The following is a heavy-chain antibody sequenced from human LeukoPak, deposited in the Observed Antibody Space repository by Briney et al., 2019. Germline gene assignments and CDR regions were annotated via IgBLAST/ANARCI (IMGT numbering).Heavy chain of an antibody. Sequence: PSETLSLTCAVYGGSFSGYYWSWIRQPPGKGLEWIGEINHSGSTNYNPSLKSRVTISVDTSKNQFSLKLSSVTAADTAVYYCARQGHDSSGYYYPLRWGQGTLVTVSS. V-gene: IGHV4-34*01. CDR1: GGSFSGYY. J-gene: IGHJ4*02. CDR3: ARQGHDSSGYYYPLR. D-gene: IGHD3-22*01. CDR2: INHSGST.